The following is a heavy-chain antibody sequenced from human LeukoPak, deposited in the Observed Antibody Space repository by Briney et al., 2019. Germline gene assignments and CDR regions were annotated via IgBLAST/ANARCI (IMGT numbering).Heavy chain of an antibody. V-gene: IGHV4-39*07. Sequence: SETLSLTCIVPGGSISSSSYYWAWIRPSPGKGLEWIGTSSSGGSAYYNPSLTSRVSISKDTSDNQFSLRLYSVTAADTAVYYCARKQTGTMYDVWGQGTQVTVSS. J-gene: IGHJ4*02. CDR2: SSSGGSA. CDR1: GGSISSSSYY. D-gene: IGHD1-7*01. CDR3: ARKQTGTMYDV.